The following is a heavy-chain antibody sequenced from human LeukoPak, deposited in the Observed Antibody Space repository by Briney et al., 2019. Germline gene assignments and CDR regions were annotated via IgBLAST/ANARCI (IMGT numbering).Heavy chain of an antibody. CDR1: GFTVSSNH. D-gene: IGHD3-22*01. J-gene: IGHJ4*02. V-gene: IGHV3-53*04. CDR3: ARGPRREGSSGYYWDY. CDR2: IYSGGST. Sequence: PGGSLRLSCAASGFTVSSNHMSWVRQAPGKGLEWVSVIYSGGSTYYADSVKGRFTISRHNSKNTLYLQMNSLRAEDTAVYYCARGPRREGSSGYYWDYWGQGTLVTVSS.